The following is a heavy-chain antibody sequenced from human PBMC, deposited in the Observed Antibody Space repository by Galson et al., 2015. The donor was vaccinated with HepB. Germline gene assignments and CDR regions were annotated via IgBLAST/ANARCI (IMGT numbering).Heavy chain of an antibody. D-gene: IGHD1-1*01. V-gene: IGHV3-53*01. CDR2: IYTGGST. CDR1: GFTVSSYY. Sequence: SLRLSCAASGFTVSSYYMNWVRQAPGKGLEWVSVIYTGGSTYYADSVQDRFTISRDNSKNTLYLQMNSLRAEDTAVYYCARDARTGSTGGFDYWGQGTLVTVSS. CDR3: ARDARTGSTGGFDY. J-gene: IGHJ4*02.